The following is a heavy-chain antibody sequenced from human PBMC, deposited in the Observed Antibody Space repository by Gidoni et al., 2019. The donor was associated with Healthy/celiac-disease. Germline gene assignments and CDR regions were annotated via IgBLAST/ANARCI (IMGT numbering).Heavy chain of an antibody. D-gene: IGHD2-15*01. CDR2: INTNTGNP. CDR1: GYTFTSYA. J-gene: IGHJ2*01. CDR3: ARDRRDIVVVVAAAPWYFDL. Sequence: QVQLVQSGSELKKPGASVKVACKASGYTFTSYAMNWVRQAPGQWLEWMGWINTNTGNPTYAQGFTGRFVFSLDTSVSTAYLQISSLKAEDTAVYYCARDRRDIVVVVAAAPWYFDLWGRGTLVTVSS. V-gene: IGHV7-4-1*02.